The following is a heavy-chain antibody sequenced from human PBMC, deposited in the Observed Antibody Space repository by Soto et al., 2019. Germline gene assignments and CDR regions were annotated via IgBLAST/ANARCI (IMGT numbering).Heavy chain of an antibody. Sequence: EVQLVESGGGLVQPGRSLRLSCAASGFTFDDYAMHWVRQAPGKGREWVSGISWNSGSIGNADSVKGRFTISRDNAKNSLYLQMNSLRAEDTALYYCAKDRGLVLSFYFDYWGQGTLVTVSS. CDR3: AKDRGLVLSFYFDY. V-gene: IGHV3-9*01. J-gene: IGHJ4*02. D-gene: IGHD6-19*01. CDR2: ISWNSGSI. CDR1: GFTFDDYA.